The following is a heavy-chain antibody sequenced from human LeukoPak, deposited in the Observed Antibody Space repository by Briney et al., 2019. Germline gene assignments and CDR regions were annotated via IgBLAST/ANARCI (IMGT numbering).Heavy chain of an antibody. CDR3: ASRAGKPGNTPWCFDY. Sequence: GGSLRLSCAASGFTFTNYWMTWVRQAPGKGPEWVANIRQDGSETNYVDSVRGRFTIARDNTKNSLYLQMTGLRGEDTAVYYCASRAGKPGNTPWCFDYWGQGALVTVSS. CDR1: GFTFTNYW. D-gene: IGHD1-7*01. V-gene: IGHV3-7*01. J-gene: IGHJ4*02. CDR2: IRQDGSET.